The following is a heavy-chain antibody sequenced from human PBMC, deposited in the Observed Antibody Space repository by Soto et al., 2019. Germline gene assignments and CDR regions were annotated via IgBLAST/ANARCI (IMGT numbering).Heavy chain of an antibody. D-gene: IGHD3-16*01. CDR3: AKLYRLGPSGRNTVGPGYFDY. V-gene: IGHV3-23*01. CDR1: GFTFSSYA. CDR2: ISGSGGST. J-gene: IGHJ4*02. Sequence: GGSLRLSCAASGFTFSSYAMSWVRQTPGKGLEWVSAISGSGGSTYYADSVKGRFTISRDNSKNTLYLQMNSLRAEDTAVYYCAKLYRLGPSGRNTVGPGYFDYWGQGTLVTVSS.